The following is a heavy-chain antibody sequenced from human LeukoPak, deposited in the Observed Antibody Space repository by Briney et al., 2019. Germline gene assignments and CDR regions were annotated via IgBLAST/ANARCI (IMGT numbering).Heavy chain of an antibody. D-gene: IGHD3-10*01. CDR1: GFTFNSYS. V-gene: IGHV3-48*02. Sequence: GGSLRLSCAASGFTFNSYSMNWVRQAPGKGLEWVSYISSSGTTMYYADSVKGRFTISRDNAKNSLYLQMNSLRDEDTAVYSCARSQWVRGASYYFDYWGQGALVTVSP. CDR2: ISSSGTTM. J-gene: IGHJ4*02. CDR3: ARSQWVRGASYYFDY.